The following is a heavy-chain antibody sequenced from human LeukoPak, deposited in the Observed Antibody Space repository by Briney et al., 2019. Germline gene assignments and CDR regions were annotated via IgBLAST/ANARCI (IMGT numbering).Heavy chain of an antibody. D-gene: IGHD4-23*01. CDR1: GFTFNSYS. CDR2: ISSSGSTI. CDR3: ARDGRGGHNDF. V-gene: IGHV3-48*03. Sequence: PGGSLRLSCAASGFTFNSYSMHWVRQAPGKGLEWVSYISSSGSTIYYADSVKGRFTISRDNAKNSLFLQMDGLRVDDTAVYFCARDGRGGHNDFWGQGTLITVSS. J-gene: IGHJ4*02.